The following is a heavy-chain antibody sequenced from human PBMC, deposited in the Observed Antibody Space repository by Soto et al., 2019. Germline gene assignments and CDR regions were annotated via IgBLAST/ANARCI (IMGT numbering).Heavy chain of an antibody. CDR2: ISGSGGST. Sequence: PGGSLRLSCAASGFTFSSYAMSWVRQAPGKGLEWVSAISGSGGSTYYADSVKGRFTISRDNSKNTLYLQMNSLRAEDTAVYYCAKAHRLYDILTGYQYYFDYWGQGTLVTVSS. V-gene: IGHV3-23*01. CDR3: AKAHRLYDILTGYQYYFDY. D-gene: IGHD3-9*01. J-gene: IGHJ4*02. CDR1: GFTFSSYA.